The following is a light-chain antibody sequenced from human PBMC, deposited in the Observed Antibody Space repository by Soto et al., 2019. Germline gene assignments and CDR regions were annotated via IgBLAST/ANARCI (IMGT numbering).Light chain of an antibody. V-gene: IGLV2-8*01. CDR2: EVS. Sequence: QSVLTQPPSVSGSPGQSVAISCTGTSSDVGSYNRVSWYQQHPGAAPKLMIYEVSKRPSGVPDRFSGSKSGNTASLTVSGLQAEDETDYYCSSYAGSNTYVFGTGTQLTVL. CDR3: SSYAGSNTYV. CDR1: SSDVGSYNR. J-gene: IGLJ1*01.